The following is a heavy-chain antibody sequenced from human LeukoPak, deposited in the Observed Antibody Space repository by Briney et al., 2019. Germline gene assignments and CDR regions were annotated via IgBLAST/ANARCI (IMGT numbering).Heavy chain of an antibody. CDR1: GFTFSSYS. CDR3: AKDLHRLRYFDWLSDNYFDY. D-gene: IGHD3-9*01. V-gene: IGHV3-21*01. Sequence: GGSLRLSCAASGFTFSSYSMNWVRQAPGKGLEWVSSISSSSSYIYYADSVKGRFTISRDNTKNSLYLQMNSLRAEDTAVYYCAKDLHRLRYFDWLSDNYFDYWGQGTLVTVSS. CDR2: ISSSSSYI. J-gene: IGHJ4*02.